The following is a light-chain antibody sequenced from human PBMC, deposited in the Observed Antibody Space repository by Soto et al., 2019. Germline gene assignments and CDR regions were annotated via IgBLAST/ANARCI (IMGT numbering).Light chain of an antibody. CDR1: SSDVGGYNY. V-gene: IGLV2-14*03. J-gene: IGLJ3*02. Sequence: QSALTQPASVSGSPGQSITISCIGSSSDVGGYNYVSWYQHYPGKAPKLMIYDVTNRPSGVSDRFSGSKSGNTASLTISGLQAEDEADYYCGSYTSANTLVFGGGTKLTVL. CDR2: DVT. CDR3: GSYTSANTLV.